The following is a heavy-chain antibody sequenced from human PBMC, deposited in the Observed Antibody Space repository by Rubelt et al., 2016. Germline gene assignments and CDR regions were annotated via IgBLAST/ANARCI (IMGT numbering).Heavy chain of an antibody. D-gene: IGHD4-17*01. CDR2: ISGSGAGT. Sequence: GKGLEWVSGISGSGAGTYYADSVKGRFTISRDNAKNSLYLQMNSLRAEDTAVYYCARGKGGDYTSWGQGTLVTVSS. V-gene: IGHV3-11*04. CDR3: ARGKGGDYTS. J-gene: IGHJ4*02.